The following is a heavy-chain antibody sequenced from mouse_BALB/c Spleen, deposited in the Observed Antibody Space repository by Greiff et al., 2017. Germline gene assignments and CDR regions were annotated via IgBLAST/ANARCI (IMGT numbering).Heavy chain of an antibody. CDR1: GFSLTSYG. CDR3: AREDLIYYDPFAY. CDR2: IWAGGST. J-gene: IGHJ3*01. D-gene: IGHD2-4*01. V-gene: IGHV2-9*02. Sequence: QVQLQQSGPGLVAPSQSLSITCTVSGFSLTSYGVHWVRQPPGKGLEWLGVIWAGGSTNYNSALMSRLSISKDNSKSQVFLKMNSLQTDDTAMYYCAREDLIYYDPFAYWGQGTLVTVSA.